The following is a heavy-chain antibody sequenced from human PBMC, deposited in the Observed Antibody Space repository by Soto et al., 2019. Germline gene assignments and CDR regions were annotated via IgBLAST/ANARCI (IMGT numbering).Heavy chain of an antibody. CDR1: GFTFSSYG. CDR3: ARGLLTGDNGHFDY. CDR2: IWYDGSNK. Sequence: GGSLRLSCAASGFTFSSYGMHWVRQAPGKGLEWVAVIWYDGSNKYYADSVKGRFTISRDNSKNTLYLQMNSLRAEDTAVYYCARGLLTGDNGHFDYWGQGTLVTVSS. V-gene: IGHV3-33*08. D-gene: IGHD7-27*01. J-gene: IGHJ4*02.